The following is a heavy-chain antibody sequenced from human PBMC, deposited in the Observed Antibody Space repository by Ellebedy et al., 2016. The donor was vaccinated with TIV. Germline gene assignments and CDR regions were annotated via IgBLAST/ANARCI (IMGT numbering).Heavy chain of an antibody. J-gene: IGHJ6*03. Sequence: SETLSLTXTVSGGSISSYYWSWIRQPAGKGLEWIGRIYSSGSTNYNPSLRSRVTMSVDTSKNQFSLKLSSVTAADTAVYYCARDLPATAPHYYYYYMDVWGKGTTVTVSS. V-gene: IGHV4-4*07. CDR3: ARDLPATAPHYYYYYMDV. CDR2: IYSSGST. CDR1: GGSISSYY. D-gene: IGHD2-15*01.